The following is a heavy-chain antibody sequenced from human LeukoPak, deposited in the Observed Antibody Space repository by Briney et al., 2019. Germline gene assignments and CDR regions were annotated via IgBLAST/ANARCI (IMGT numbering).Heavy chain of an antibody. CDR1: GFTFSSYG. J-gene: IGHJ4*02. CDR3: ARDTSDWLLFTPFDY. Sequence: GGSLRLSCAASGFTFSSYGMHWVRQAPGKGLEWVSSITSSSNYIYYADSLKGRFTISRDNAKNFLYLQMNSLRAEDTAVYYCARDTSDWLLFTPFDYWGQGTLVTVSS. V-gene: IGHV3-21*01. D-gene: IGHD3-9*01. CDR2: ITSSSNYI.